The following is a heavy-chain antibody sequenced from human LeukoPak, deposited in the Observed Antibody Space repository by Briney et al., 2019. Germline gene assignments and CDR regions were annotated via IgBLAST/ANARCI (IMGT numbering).Heavy chain of an antibody. V-gene: IGHV3-21*01. Sequence: SVKGRFTISRDNAKSSLFLQMNSLRAEDTAVYYCAREDCGGDYCLFDHGGQTTLVTVSS. CDR3: AREDCGGDYCLFDH. D-gene: IGHD2-21*02. J-gene: IGHJ4*02.